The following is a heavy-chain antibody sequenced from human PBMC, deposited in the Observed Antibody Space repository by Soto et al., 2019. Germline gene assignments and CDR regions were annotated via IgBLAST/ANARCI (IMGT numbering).Heavy chain of an antibody. Sequence: QVQLVQSGAEVKKPGASVKVSCRASGYSFTSYDISWVRQATGQGLEWMGWMDPKTGNTDYGQKFQGRVTMTRNTSISTAYMELSSLTSEDTAVYYCARGRGWRDYWGQGTLVTVSS. CDR1: GYSFTSYD. V-gene: IGHV1-8*01. CDR2: MDPKTGNT. CDR3: ARGRGWRDY. D-gene: IGHD6-19*01. J-gene: IGHJ4*02.